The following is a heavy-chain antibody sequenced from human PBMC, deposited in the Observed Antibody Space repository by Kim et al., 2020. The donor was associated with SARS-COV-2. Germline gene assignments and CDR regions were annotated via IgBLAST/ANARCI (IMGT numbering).Heavy chain of an antibody. CDR1: GGSISSSSYY. Sequence: SETLSLTCTVSGGSISSSSYYWGWIRQPPGKGLEWIGSIYYSGSTYYNPSLKSRVTISVDTSKNQFSLKLSSVTAADTAVYYCARFNRKYYDILTGYPDYWGQGTLVTVSS. CDR2: IYYSGST. D-gene: IGHD3-9*01. V-gene: IGHV4-39*01. CDR3: ARFNRKYYDILTGYPDY. J-gene: IGHJ4*02.